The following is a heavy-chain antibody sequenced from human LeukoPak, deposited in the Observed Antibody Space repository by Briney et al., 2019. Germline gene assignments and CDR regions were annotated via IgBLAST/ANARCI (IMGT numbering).Heavy chain of an antibody. Sequence: PGGSLRLSCATSGFTLSGSWMHWARQGPEKGLELVPRIDNDGHGIIYADYVKGRFTTSRDNAKNTLYLQMNSLRVEDTAVYYCAAGGGWDPSFGVVTHIDAWGKGTTVVVS. J-gene: IGHJ6*03. CDR1: GFTLSGSW. CDR2: IDNDGHGI. V-gene: IGHV3-74*01. D-gene: IGHD3-3*01. CDR3: AAGGGWDPSFGVVTHIDA.